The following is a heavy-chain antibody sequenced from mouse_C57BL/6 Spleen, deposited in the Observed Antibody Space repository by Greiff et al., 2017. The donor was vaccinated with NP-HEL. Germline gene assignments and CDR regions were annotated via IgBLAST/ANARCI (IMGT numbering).Heavy chain of an antibody. CDR1: GFTFSSYA. CDR3: ARVPSSFAS. D-gene: IGHD2-14*01. CDR2: ISDGGSYT. J-gene: IGHJ3*01. V-gene: IGHV5-4*03. Sequence: EVKLEESGGGLVKPGGSLKLSCAASGFTFSSYAMSWVRQTPEKRLEWVATISDGGSYTYYPDNVKGRFTISRDNAKNNLYLQMSHLKSEDTAMYYCARVPSSFASWGQGTLVTVSA.